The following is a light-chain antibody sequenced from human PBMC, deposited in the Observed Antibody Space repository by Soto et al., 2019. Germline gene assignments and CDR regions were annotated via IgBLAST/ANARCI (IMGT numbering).Light chain of an antibody. CDR2: TTS. CDR1: TGAVTSGYY. Sequence: QTVVTQEPSLTVSPGGTVTLTCASSTGAVTSGYYPNWFQQKPGPAPRSLIYTTSGKRSWTPARFSGSLLGGKAALTLSGVQPEDEAEYYCLLYYGGARLFGGGTKLTVL. V-gene: IGLV7-43*01. CDR3: LLYYGGARL. J-gene: IGLJ2*01.